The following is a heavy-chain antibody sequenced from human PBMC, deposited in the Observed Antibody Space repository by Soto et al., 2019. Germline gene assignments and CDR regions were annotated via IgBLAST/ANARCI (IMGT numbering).Heavy chain of an antibody. D-gene: IGHD3-10*01. Sequence: PGGPLRRSCAASGFTGGNNYMSWVRQAPGKGLEWVSIIHRGGSTSYADSVKGRFTISRDSSKHILYLQINGLTADDPAVYYCARSANTYGSPFDYWGQGALVTVSS. CDR2: IHRGGST. J-gene: IGHJ4*02. CDR1: GFTGGNNY. CDR3: ARSANTYGSPFDY. V-gene: IGHV3-66*01.